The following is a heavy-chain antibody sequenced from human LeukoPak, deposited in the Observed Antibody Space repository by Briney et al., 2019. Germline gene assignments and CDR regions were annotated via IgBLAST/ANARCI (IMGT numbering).Heavy chain of an antibody. V-gene: IGHV3-43D*03. CDR2: ISWDGGST. J-gene: IGHJ6*03. CDR1: GFTFDDYA. D-gene: IGHD2-15*01. CDR3: AKDGGQRPTYYYYYYMDV. Sequence: GGSLRLSCAASGFTFDDYAIQWVRHAPGKGLEWVSLISWDGGSTFYADSVKGRFTIPRDNSKNSLYLQMNSLRAEDTALYYCAKDGGQRPTYYYYYYMDVWGKGTTVTVSS.